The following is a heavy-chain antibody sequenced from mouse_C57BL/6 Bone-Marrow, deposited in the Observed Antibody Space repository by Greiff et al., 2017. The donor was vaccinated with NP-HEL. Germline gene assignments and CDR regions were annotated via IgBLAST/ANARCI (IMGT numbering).Heavy chain of an antibody. CDR3: ARDGYYWYFDV. J-gene: IGHJ1*03. V-gene: IGHV1-50*01. Sequence: QVQLQQPGAELVKPGASVKLSCKASGYTFTSYWMQWVKQRPGQGLEWIGEIDPSDSYTNYNQKFKGKATLTVDTSSSTAYMQLRSLTSEDSAVYYCARDGYYWYFDVWGTGTTVTVSS. CDR2: IDPSDSYT. D-gene: IGHD2-3*01. CDR1: GYTFTSYW.